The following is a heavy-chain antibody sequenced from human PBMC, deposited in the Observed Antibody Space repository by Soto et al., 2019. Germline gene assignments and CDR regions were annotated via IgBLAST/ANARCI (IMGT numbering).Heavy chain of an antibody. CDR3: AKKRGYCSGGSCSNYFDY. CDR2: ISYDGSNK. V-gene: IGHV3-30*18. CDR1: GFTFSSYG. D-gene: IGHD2-15*01. J-gene: IGHJ4*02. Sequence: QVQLVESGGGVVQPGRSLRLSCAASGFTFSSYGMHWVRQAPGKGLEWGAVISYDGSNKYYADSVKGRVTISRDNSKNTLYLRMNRLRAEDTAVYYWAKKRGYCSGGSCSNYFDYWGQETLVTVSS.